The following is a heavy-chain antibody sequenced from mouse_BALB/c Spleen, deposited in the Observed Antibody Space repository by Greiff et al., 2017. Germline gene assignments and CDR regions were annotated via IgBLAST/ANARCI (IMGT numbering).Heavy chain of an antibody. J-gene: IGHJ3*01. V-gene: IGHV5-9-4*01. Sequence: EVMLVESGGGLVKPGGSLKLSCAASGFTFSSYAMSWVRQSPEKRLEWVAEISSGGSYTYYPDTVTGRFTISRDNAKNTLYLEMSSLRSEDTAMYYCARGGGNPFAYWGQGTLVTVSA. CDR3: ARGGGNPFAY. D-gene: IGHD2-1*01. CDR1: GFTFSSYA. CDR2: ISSGGSYT.